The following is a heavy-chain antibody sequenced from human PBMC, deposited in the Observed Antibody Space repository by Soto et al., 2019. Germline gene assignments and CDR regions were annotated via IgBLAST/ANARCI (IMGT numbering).Heavy chain of an antibody. CDR3: ARDRYSSSPDFDY. D-gene: IGHD3-22*01. Sequence: PPDTLSLTPAVSGASVSTYYWSWIPQPPGKGLEWIGYLYYNGDTKYNPSLKSRVTISLDTSKNQFSLKLNSVTAADTAVYFCARDRYSSSPDFDYWGQGTRVTVSS. J-gene: IGHJ4*02. V-gene: IGHV4-59*02. CDR1: GASVSTYY. CDR2: LYYNGDT.